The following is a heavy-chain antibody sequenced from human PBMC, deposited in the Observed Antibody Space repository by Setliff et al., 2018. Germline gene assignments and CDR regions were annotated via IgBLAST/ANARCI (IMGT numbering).Heavy chain of an antibody. J-gene: IGHJ4*02. D-gene: IGHD2-2*01. CDR3: IEESAHQLDY. CDR1: GFTLSADW. Sequence: GGSLRLSCAASGFTLSADWMHWVRQAPGQGLTWVSRINRDGTTTNYADSVMGRFTISRDNAKYPLYLQMNSLGADDTAIYYCIEESAHQLDYWGQGRQVTVSS. V-gene: IGHV3-74*01. CDR2: INRDGTTT.